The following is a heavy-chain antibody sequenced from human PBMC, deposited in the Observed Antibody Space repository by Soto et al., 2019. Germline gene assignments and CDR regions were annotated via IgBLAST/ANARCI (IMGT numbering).Heavy chain of an antibody. CDR2: ISAHNGNT. CDR3: ARGRYGDY. D-gene: IGHD1-1*01. Sequence: QVHLVQSGAEVKKPGASVKVSCKGSGYAFTTYGITWVRQAPGQGLEWMGWISAHNGNTNYAQKLQGRVTVTRDTSTRTAYMELRSLRSADTAVYYCARGRYGDYWGQGALVTASS. V-gene: IGHV1-18*01. CDR1: GYAFTTYG. J-gene: IGHJ4*02.